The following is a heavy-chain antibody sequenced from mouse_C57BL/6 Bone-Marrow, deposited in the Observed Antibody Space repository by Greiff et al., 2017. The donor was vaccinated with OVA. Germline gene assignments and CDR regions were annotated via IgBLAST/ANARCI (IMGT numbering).Heavy chain of an antibody. CDR1: GFTFSDYY. CDR2: INYDGSST. D-gene: IGHD3-1*01. Sequence: EVKVVESEGGLVQPGSSMKLSCTASGFTFSDYYMAWVRQVPEKGLEWVANINYDGSSTYYLDSLKSRFIISRDNAKNILYLQMSSLKSEDTATYYCAREGGSGPFAYWGKGTLVTVSA. J-gene: IGHJ3*01. V-gene: IGHV5-16*01. CDR3: AREGGSGPFAY.